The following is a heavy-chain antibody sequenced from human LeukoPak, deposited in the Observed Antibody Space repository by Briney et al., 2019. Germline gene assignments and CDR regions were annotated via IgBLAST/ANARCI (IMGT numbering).Heavy chain of an antibody. D-gene: IGHD6-13*01. Sequence: SETLSLTCAVYGGSFSGYYWSWIRQPPGKGLEWIGEINHSGSTNYNPSLKSRVTISVDTSKNQFSLKLSSVTAADTAVYYCARGWNSSSWSAIDNWGQGTLVTVSS. CDR1: GGSFSGYY. V-gene: IGHV4-34*01. CDR3: ARGWNSSSWSAIDN. CDR2: INHSGST. J-gene: IGHJ4*02.